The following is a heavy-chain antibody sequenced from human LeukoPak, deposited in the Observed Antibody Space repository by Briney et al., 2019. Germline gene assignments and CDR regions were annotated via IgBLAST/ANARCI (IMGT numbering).Heavy chain of an antibody. CDR2: IIPILGIA. CDR3: ARGRRYGYNFDSFDI. Sequence: ASVKVSCKASGGTFSSYAISWVRQAPGQGLEWMGRIIPILGIANYAQKFQGRVTITADKSTSTDYVELSSLRAEDMAVYYCARGRRYGYNFDSFDIWGQGTMVTVSS. V-gene: IGHV1-69*04. J-gene: IGHJ3*02. D-gene: IGHD2-2*02. CDR1: GGTFSSYA.